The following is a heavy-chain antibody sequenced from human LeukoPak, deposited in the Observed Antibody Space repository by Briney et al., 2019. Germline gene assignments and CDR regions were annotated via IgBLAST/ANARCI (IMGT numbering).Heavy chain of an antibody. CDR1: GYSFSTDW. D-gene: IGHD6-13*01. J-gene: IGHJ3*02. V-gene: IGHV5-51*01. CDR2: IYPDDSDT. Sequence: GKSLKISCKGSGYSFSTDWIGWVRQMPGKGLEWMGIIYPDDSDTNYSPSFRGQVTMSVDKSITTAFLQWSTLKASDTAMYYCARQAYSSSFDAFDIWGQGTMVIVSS. CDR3: ARQAYSSSFDAFDI.